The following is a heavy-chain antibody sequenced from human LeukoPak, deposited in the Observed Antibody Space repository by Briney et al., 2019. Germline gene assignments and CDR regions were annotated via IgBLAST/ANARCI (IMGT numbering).Heavy chain of an antibody. Sequence: ASVTISCKASGYTFNNFVISWVRQAPGQGLEWVGWISPHTYTTKYAQKVQGRLTMTTDASTTTVYMELRSLRLDDTAVYFCARGQSMYYWGQGTPVTVSS. CDR1: GYTFNNFV. J-gene: IGHJ4*02. D-gene: IGHD3-16*01. CDR2: ISPHTYTT. V-gene: IGHV1-18*01. CDR3: ARGQSMYY.